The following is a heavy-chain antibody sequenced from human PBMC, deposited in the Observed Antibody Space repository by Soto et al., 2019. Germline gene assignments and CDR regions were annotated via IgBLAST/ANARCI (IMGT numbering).Heavy chain of an antibody. CDR1: GFTFSSYG. V-gene: IGHV3-33*01. Sequence: QVQLLESGGGVVQPGRSLRLSCAASGFTFSSYGMHWVRQAPGKGLEWVAAIWCDGSNKYYADSVKGRFTISRDNSKKPLYMQMNSLRAEDTAAYDCAGGKVHFDYWGQGTLVTVSS. J-gene: IGHJ4*02. CDR3: AGGKVHFDY. D-gene: IGHD1-1*01. CDR2: IWCDGSNK.